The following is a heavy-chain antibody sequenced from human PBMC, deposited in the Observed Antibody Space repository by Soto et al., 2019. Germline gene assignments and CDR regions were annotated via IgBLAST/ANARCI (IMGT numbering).Heavy chain of an antibody. V-gene: IGHV4-59*01. CDR1: GPSINYYY. D-gene: IGHD5-18*01. CDR3: ATRGYNYGYGLDY. Sequence: SSETLSLTCTVSGPSINYYYWSWIRQPPGKGLEWIGYIYYSGSTNSNPSLKSRLTISVDTSKNQFSLKLSSVTAADTAIYYCATRGYNYGYGLDYWGQGTLVTVSS. CDR2: IYYSGST. J-gene: IGHJ4*02.